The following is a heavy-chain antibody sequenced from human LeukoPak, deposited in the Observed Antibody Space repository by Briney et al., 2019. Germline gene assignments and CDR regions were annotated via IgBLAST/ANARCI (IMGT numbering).Heavy chain of an antibody. Sequence: GGSLRLSCAASGFTFSSYGMHWVRRAPGKGLEWVAVISYDGSNKYYADSVKGRFTISRDNSKNTLYLQMNSLRAEDTAVYYCAKDRLGYFDYWGQGTLVTVSS. V-gene: IGHV3-30*18. CDR1: GFTFSSYG. D-gene: IGHD7-27*01. CDR3: AKDRLGYFDY. CDR2: ISYDGSNK. J-gene: IGHJ4*02.